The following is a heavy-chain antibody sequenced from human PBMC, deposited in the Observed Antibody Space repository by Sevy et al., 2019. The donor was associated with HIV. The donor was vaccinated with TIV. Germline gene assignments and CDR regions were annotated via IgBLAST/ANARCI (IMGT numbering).Heavy chain of an antibody. D-gene: IGHD3-3*01. V-gene: IGHV3-23*01. CDR3: VKGVRSGAGWFDP. CDR2: ASGRGGST. J-gene: IGHJ5*02. CDR1: GFTFSSYG. Sequence: GGSLRLSCAASGFTFSSYGMHWDRQAPGKGLEWVSGASGRGGSTYYRESVKGRFTISRDNFKNTLYLQMNSLRAEDTAVYYCVKGVRSGAGWFDPWGQGTLVTVSS.